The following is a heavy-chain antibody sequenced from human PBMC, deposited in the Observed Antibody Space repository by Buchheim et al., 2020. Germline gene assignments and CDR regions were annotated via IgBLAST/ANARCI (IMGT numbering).Heavy chain of an antibody. V-gene: IGHV3-33*01. CDR1: GFTFSSYG. CDR2: IWYDGSNK. CDR3: ARGGVDTAMVFDY. D-gene: IGHD5-18*01. J-gene: IGHJ4*02. Sequence: QVQLVESGGGVVQPGRSLRLSCAASGFTFSSYGMHWVRQAPGKGLEWVAVIWYDGSNKYYADSVKGRFTISRNNSKNTLYLQMNSLRAEDTAVYYCARGGVDTAMVFDYWGQGTL.